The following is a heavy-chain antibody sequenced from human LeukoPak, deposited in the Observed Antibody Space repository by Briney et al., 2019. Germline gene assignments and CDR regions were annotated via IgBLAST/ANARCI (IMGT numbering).Heavy chain of an antibody. CDR2: INHSGST. D-gene: IGHD3-10*01. V-gene: IGHV4-34*01. CDR3: ASKRGYYFDY. Sequence: SETLSLTCAVYGGSFSGYYWSWIRQPPGKGLEWIGEINHSGSTNYNPSLKSRVTISVDKSKNQFSLKLSSVTAADTAVYYCASKRGYYFDYWGQGTLVTVSS. J-gene: IGHJ4*02. CDR1: GGSFSGYY.